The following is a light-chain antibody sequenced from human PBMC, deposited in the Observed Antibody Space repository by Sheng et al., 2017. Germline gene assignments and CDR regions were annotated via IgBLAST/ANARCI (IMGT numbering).Light chain of an antibody. CDR1: QSVSNN. CDR2: GAS. Sequence: EIVMTQSPATLSVSPGERATLSCRASQSVSNNLAWYHQKPGQAPRLLIYGASTRATGIPDRFSGSGSGTEFTLTISSLQSEDFAVYYCQQYSKWPLAFGGGTKVEIK. V-gene: IGKV3-15*01. J-gene: IGKJ4*01. CDR3: QQYSKWPLA.